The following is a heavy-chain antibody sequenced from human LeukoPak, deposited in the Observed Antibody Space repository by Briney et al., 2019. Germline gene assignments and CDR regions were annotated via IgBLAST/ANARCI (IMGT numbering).Heavy chain of an antibody. CDR3: ARADYGGNSGFDY. V-gene: IGHV1-46*01. D-gene: IGHD4-23*01. Sequence: ASVKVSCKASGYTFTSYYMHWVRQAPGQGLEWMGIINASGGSTTYAQKFQGRVTMTRDTSTSTVYVELSSLRSEDTAVYYCARADYGGNSGFDYWGQGTLVTVSS. J-gene: IGHJ4*02. CDR1: GYTFTSYY. CDR2: INASGGST.